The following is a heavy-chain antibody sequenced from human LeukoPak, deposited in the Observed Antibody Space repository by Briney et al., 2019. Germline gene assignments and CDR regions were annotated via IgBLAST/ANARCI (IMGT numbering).Heavy chain of an antibody. CDR2: IYYSGST. D-gene: IGHD3-3*01. CDR1: GGSISSSSYY. V-gene: IGHV4-39*01. Sequence: SETLSLTCTVSGGSISSSSYYWGWIRQPPGKGLEWIGSIYYSGSTYYNPSLKSRVTISVDTSKNQFSLKLSSVTAADTAVYYCARYVVEWLFSFDYWGQGTLVTVSS. CDR3: ARYVVEWLFSFDY. J-gene: IGHJ4*02.